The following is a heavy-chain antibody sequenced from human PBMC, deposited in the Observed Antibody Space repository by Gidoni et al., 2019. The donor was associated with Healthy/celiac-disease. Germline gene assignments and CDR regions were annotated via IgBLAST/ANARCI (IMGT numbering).Heavy chain of an antibody. Sequence: PGKGLELMGIIYPGDSDTRYSPSFQGQVTISADKSISTAYLQWSSLKASDTAMYYCARHGLIYGGNSIGYYYYGMDVWGQGTTVTVSS. CDR2: IYPGDSDT. V-gene: IGHV5-51*01. CDR3: ARHGLIYGGNSIGYYYYGMDV. J-gene: IGHJ6*02. D-gene: IGHD4-17*01.